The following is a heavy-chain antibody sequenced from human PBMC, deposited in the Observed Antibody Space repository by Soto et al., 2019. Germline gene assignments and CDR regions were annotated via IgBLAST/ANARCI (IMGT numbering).Heavy chain of an antibody. Sequence: GESLKISSKGSGYSFTIYWLSWVRQMPGKGLAWLGRLDPSDSYTNYRPSFQGHVTISADKSISSAYLQWSSLNASNPCLSSCASRRGDIYGFVYWGQEALVTVSS. CDR1: GYSFTIYW. CDR3: ASRRGDIYGFVY. D-gene: IGHD5-18*01. J-gene: IGHJ4*02. V-gene: IGHV5-10-1*01. CDR2: LDPSDSYT.